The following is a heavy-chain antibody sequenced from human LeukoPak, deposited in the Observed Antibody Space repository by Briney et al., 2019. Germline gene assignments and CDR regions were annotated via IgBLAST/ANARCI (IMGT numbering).Heavy chain of an antibody. D-gene: IGHD3-22*01. CDR3: ATRPTRITTPEWVDY. V-gene: IGHV3-53*01. J-gene: IGHJ4*02. CDR1: GFTFSSYS. Sequence: PGGSLRLSCAASGFTFSSYSMNWVRQAPGKGLEWVSVIYSGGSTYYADSVKGRFTISRDNSKNTLYLQMNSLRAEDTAVYYCATRPTRITTPEWVDYWGQGTLVTVSS. CDR2: IYSGGST.